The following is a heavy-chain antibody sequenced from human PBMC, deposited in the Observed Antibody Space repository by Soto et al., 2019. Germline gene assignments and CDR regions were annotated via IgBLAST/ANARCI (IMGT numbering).Heavy chain of an antibody. Sequence: EVQLVESGGGLAQPGRSLRLSCAASGFKFDGYAMSWVRQAPGKGLEWVSGISSNSDRIGYADSVKGRFTISRDNAKNSLYLQMDSLRPEDTALYYCAKDQYSGHGSFDYWGQGTLVTVSS. V-gene: IGHV3-9*01. D-gene: IGHD5-12*01. CDR2: ISSNSDRI. CDR1: GFKFDGYA. CDR3: AKDQYSGHGSFDY. J-gene: IGHJ4*02.